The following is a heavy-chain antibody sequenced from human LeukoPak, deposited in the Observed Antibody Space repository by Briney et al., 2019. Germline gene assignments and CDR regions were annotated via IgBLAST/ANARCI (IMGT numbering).Heavy chain of an antibody. D-gene: IGHD3-22*01. J-gene: IGHJ5*02. CDR3: RGYYYDSSGET. Sequence: SETLSLTCAVSGGSISSGGYSWSWIRQPPGKGLEWIGYIYHSGSTYYNPSLKSRVTISVDRSKNQFSLKLSSVTAADTAVYYCRGYYYDSSGETWGQGTLVTVSS. V-gene: IGHV4-30-2*01. CDR2: IYHSGST. CDR1: GGSISSGGYS.